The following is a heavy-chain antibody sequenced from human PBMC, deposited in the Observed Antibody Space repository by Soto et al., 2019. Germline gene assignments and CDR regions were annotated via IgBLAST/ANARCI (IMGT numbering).Heavy chain of an antibody. V-gene: IGHV3-23*01. CDR3: AKLGYCSGGTCYLDYYNGLDV. J-gene: IGHJ6*02. CDR1: GFTFNRFA. D-gene: IGHD2-15*01. CDR2: IGASGDNT. Sequence: EVQLLESGGGLVQPGGSLRLSCAASGFTFNRFAMTWVRQAPGKGLEWVSTIGASGDNTFYADSVKGRFTISRANSGDTLFLQMSRRRAKDTALYYFAKLGYCSGGTCYLDYYNGLDVWDQGTTVTVSS.